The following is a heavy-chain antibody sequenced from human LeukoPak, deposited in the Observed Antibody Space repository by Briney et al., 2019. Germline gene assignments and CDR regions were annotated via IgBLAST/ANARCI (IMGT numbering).Heavy chain of an antibody. D-gene: IGHD1-26*01. Sequence: PSETLSLTCAVSGGSISSSNWWSWVRQPPGKGLEWIGEIYHSGSTNYNPSLKGRVTISVDKSKNQFSLKLSSVTAADTAVYYCARDQPRRGPGNHDYWGQGTLVTVSS. CDR1: GGSISSSNW. V-gene: IGHV4-4*02. CDR2: IYHSGST. CDR3: ARDQPRRGPGNHDY. J-gene: IGHJ4*02.